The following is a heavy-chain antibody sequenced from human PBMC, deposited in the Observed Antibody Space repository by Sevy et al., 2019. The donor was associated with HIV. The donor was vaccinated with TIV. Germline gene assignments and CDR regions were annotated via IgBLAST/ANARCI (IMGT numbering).Heavy chain of an antibody. Sequence: GGSLRLSCSASGFPFRSNIMGWVRQAPGKRLEYVSGITSNGLSTHYVPSVKGRFSISRDNSKNTMYLQMSSLRPEDTAAYYCVKYRGLTQDFAYWGQGTLVTVSS. CDR3: VKYRGLTQDFAY. D-gene: IGHD3-10*01. V-gene: IGHV3-64D*06. CDR2: ITSNGLST. J-gene: IGHJ4*02. CDR1: GFPFRSNI.